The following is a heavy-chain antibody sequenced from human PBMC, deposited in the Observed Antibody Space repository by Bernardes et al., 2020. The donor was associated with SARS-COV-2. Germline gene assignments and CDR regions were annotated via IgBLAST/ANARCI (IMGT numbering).Heavy chain of an antibody. CDR2: ISYDGSNK. CDR3: AKVIYYYDSSGSEY. Sequence: GGSLRLSCAASGFTFSSYGMHWVRQAPGKGLEWVAVISYDGSNKYYADSVKGRFTISRDNSKNTLYLQMNSLRAEDTAVYYCAKVIYYYDSSGSEYWGQGTLVTVSS. D-gene: IGHD3-22*01. CDR1: GFTFSSYG. J-gene: IGHJ4*02. V-gene: IGHV3-30*18.